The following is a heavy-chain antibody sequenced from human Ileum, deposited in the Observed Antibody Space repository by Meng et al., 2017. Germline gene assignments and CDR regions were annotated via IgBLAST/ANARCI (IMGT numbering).Heavy chain of an antibody. CDR3: ANGLRYTGTWYLGPDGFDV. V-gene: IGHV3-30*10. Sequence: GESLKISCAASGFTFSSYAMHWVRQAPGKGLEWVALISYDGSNEYYTDSVKGRFTISRDNSKNTLFLQMNSLRNEDTALYYCANGLRYTGTWYLGPDGFDVWGQGTMVTVSS. J-gene: IGHJ3*01. CDR1: GFTFSSYA. D-gene: IGHD1-14*01. CDR2: ISYDGSNE.